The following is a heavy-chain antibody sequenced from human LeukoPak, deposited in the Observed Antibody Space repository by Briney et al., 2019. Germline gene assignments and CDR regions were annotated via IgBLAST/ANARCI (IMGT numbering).Heavy chain of an antibody. CDR1: GGSISSYY. CDR3: ARNLGSGWYYDY. V-gene: IGHV4-59*08. J-gene: IGHJ4*02. CDR2: MYYSGST. Sequence: SETLSLTCTVSGGSISSYYWSWIRHPPGKGLEWIGYMYYSGSTNYNPSLRSRVTISVDTSKNQFSLKLSSVTAADTAVYYCARNLGSGWYYDYWGQGILVTASS. D-gene: IGHD6-19*01.